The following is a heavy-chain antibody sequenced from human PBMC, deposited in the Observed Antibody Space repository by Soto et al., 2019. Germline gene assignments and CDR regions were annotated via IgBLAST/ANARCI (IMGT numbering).Heavy chain of an antibody. Sequence: QVQLVQSGAEVKKPGSSVKVSCKASGGTFSSYAISWVRQAPGQGLEWMGGIIPIFGTANYAQKFQGRVTITADESTSTAYMELSSLRSEDTAVYYCAGEYSSSSDYYYYGMDVWGQGTTVTVSS. CDR1: GGTFSSYA. J-gene: IGHJ6*02. CDR3: AGEYSSSSDYYYYGMDV. V-gene: IGHV1-69*12. D-gene: IGHD6-6*01. CDR2: IIPIFGTA.